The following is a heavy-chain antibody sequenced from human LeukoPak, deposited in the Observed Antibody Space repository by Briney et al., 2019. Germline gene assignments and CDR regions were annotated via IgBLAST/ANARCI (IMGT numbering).Heavy chain of an antibody. D-gene: IGHD3-22*01. CDR2: IFYSGSP. V-gene: IGHV4-39*07. CDR3: ARGNWAGDDSSAHHTKYDFDY. J-gene: IGHJ4*02. Sequence: SETLSLTCIVSGGSISSSRYYWAWIRQPPGRGLEWIGSIFYSGSPYYDPSLKSRVNISVDTSKNHFSLKMSSVTAADTAVYYCARGNWAGDDSSAHHTKYDFDYWGQGTLVTVSS. CDR1: GGSISSSRYY.